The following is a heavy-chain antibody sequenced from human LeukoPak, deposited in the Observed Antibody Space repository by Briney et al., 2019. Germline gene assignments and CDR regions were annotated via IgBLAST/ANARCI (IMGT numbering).Heavy chain of an antibody. Sequence: ASVKVSCKASGGTFSSYAISWVRQAPGQELEWMGGIIPIFGTANYAQKLQGRVTMTTDTSTSTAYMELRSLRSDDTAVYYCARVEADSSISPYNWFDPWGQGTLVTVSS. D-gene: IGHD2/OR15-2a*01. CDR2: IIPIFGTA. V-gene: IGHV1-69*05. J-gene: IGHJ5*02. CDR1: GGTFSSYA. CDR3: ARVEADSSISPYNWFDP.